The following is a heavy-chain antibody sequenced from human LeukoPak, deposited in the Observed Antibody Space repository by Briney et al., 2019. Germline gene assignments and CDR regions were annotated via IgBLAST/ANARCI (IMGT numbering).Heavy chain of an antibody. Sequence: ASVKVSCKASGYTFTSYDINWVRQATGQGLEWMGWMNPNNGNTDYAQKFQGRVTMTSNTSIRTAYMELSSLKSEDTAVYYCVRSPRDSNLDYWGQGTLVTVYS. CDR2: MNPNNGNT. V-gene: IGHV1-8*01. J-gene: IGHJ4*02. CDR1: GYTFTSYD. D-gene: IGHD2-15*01. CDR3: VRSPRDSNLDY.